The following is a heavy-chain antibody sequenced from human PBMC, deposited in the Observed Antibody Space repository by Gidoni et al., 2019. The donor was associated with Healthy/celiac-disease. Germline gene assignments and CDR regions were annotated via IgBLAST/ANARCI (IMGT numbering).Heavy chain of an antibody. V-gene: IGHV3-9*01. J-gene: IGHJ4*02. D-gene: IGHD6-19*01. CDR3: AKDKGSGYSSGWTDY. Sequence: EVQLVEYGGGLVQPGRSLARSCAASGFTFDDYARHWVRQAPGKGLEWVSGISWNSGSIGYADSMKCRFTISRDNAKNSLYLQMNSLRAEDTALYYCAKDKGSGYSSGWTDYWGQGTLVTVSS. CDR1: GFTFDDYA. CDR2: ISWNSGSI.